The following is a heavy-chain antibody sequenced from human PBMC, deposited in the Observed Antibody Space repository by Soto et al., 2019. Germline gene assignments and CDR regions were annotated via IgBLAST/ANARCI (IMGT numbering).Heavy chain of an antibody. CDR2: ISAYNGNT. CDR3: ARDPPPPDY. Sequence: VASVKVSCKASGYTFASYAISWMRQAPGQGLEWMGWISAYNGNTNYAQKLQGRVTMTTDTSTSTAYMELRSLRSDDTAVYYCARDPPPPDYWGQGTLVTVSP. V-gene: IGHV1-18*01. J-gene: IGHJ4*02. CDR1: GYTFASYA.